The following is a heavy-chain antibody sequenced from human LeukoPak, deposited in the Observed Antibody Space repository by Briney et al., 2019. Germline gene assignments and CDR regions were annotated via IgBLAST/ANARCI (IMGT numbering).Heavy chain of an antibody. CDR1: GRSFSDYS. D-gene: IGHD5-12*01. CDR2: INHSGST. Sequence: SETLSLTCAVYGRSFSDYSWSWIRQPPGKGLEWIGEINHSGSTNYNLSLTSRVTISLDTSKNHFSLRLSSVTAADTAVYYCAGTRQGWLPQYYFDYWGQGTLVTVSS. J-gene: IGHJ4*02. CDR3: AGTRQGWLPQYYFDY. V-gene: IGHV4-34*01.